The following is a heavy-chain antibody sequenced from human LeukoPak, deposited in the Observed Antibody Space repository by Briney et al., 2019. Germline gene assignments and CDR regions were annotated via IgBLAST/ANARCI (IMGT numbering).Heavy chain of an antibody. CDR3: ATYRQVLLSFES. Sequence: GGPLRLSCEASGFTFSTFAMIWGRQPPGKGLEWVSSIFPSGGEIHYADSVRGRFTIARDNSKSTLSLQMNSLRAEDTAIYYCATYRQVLLSFESWGQGTLVTVSS. V-gene: IGHV3-23*01. CDR2: IFPSGGEI. D-gene: IGHD2/OR15-2a*01. CDR1: GFTFSTFA. J-gene: IGHJ4*02.